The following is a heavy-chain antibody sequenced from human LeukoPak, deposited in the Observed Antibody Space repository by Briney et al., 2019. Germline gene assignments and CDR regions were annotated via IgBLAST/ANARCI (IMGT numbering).Heavy chain of an antibody. J-gene: IGHJ4*02. Sequence: PGGSLRLSCAASGFTVSRNYMSWVRQAPGKGLEWVSVIYSGGSTYYADSVKGRFTISRDNSKNTLYLQMNSLRAEDTAVYYCASGYSSGWYPFDYWGQGTLVTVSS. CDR2: IYSGGST. V-gene: IGHV3-53*01. CDR1: GFTVSRNY. D-gene: IGHD6-19*01. CDR3: ASGYSSGWYPFDY.